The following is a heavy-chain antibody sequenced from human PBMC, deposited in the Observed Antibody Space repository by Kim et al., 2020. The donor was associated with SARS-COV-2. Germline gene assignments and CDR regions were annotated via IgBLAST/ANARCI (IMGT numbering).Heavy chain of an antibody. D-gene: IGHD3-9*01. CDR3: AKVLHYDILYGMDV. J-gene: IGHJ6*02. V-gene: IGHV3-43*01. Sequence: ADSVKGRCTISRDNSKNSLYLQMNSLRTEDTALYYCAKVLHYDILYGMDVWGQGTTVTVSS.